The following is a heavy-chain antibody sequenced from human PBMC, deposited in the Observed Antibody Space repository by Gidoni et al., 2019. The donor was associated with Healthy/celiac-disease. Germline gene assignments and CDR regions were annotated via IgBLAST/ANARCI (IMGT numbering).Heavy chain of an antibody. CDR1: GFTFSSYG. D-gene: IGHD3-3*01. CDR3: VSVLEWLVL. CDR2: IGYDGSNK. Sequence: QVQLVESGGGVVQLGRSLRLSCAASGFTFSSYGMHWVRQAPGKGLEWVAVIGYDGSNKYYADSVKGRFTISRDNSKNTLYLQMNSLRAEDTAVYYCVSVLEWLVLWGQGTLVTVSS. J-gene: IGHJ4*02. V-gene: IGHV3-33*01.